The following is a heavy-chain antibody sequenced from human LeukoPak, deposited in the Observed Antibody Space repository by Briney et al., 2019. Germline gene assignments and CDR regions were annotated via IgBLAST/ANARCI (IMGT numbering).Heavy chain of an antibody. CDR1: GYTFTGHY. CDR3: ARDQGGSGMDV. J-gene: IGHJ6*02. Sequence: GASVKVSCKASGYTFTGHYMHWVRQAPGQGLEWMGWISPNSGGTNYAQKFQGWVTMTRDTSISTAYMELSRLRSDDTAVYYCARDQGGSGMDVWGQGTTVTVSS. V-gene: IGHV1-2*04. D-gene: IGHD5-12*01. CDR2: ISPNSGGT.